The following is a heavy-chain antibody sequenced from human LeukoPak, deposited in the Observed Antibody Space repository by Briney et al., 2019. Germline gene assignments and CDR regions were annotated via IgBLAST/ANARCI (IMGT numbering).Heavy chain of an antibody. CDR1: GYTFTSYD. V-gene: IGHV1-8*03. J-gene: IGHJ4*02. D-gene: IGHD2-2*01. CDR2: MNPNSGNT. Sequence: ASVKVSCKASGYTFTSYDINWVRQAPGQGLEWMGWMNPNSGNTDYAQKFQGRVTITRNTSISTAYMELISLRSEDTAVYYCARGRRRGSSTSCPVFDYWGQGTLVTVSS. CDR3: ARGRRRGSSTSCPVFDY.